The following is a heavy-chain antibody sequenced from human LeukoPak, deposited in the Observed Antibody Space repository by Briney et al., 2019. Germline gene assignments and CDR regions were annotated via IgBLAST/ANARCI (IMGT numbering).Heavy chain of an antibody. V-gene: IGHV3-73*01. J-gene: IGHJ3*02. D-gene: IGHD6-19*01. CDR2: IRNKANNYAT. CDR3: AKDRIAVGGLDAFDI. Sequence: GGSLKLSCAASGFTFSVSAMYWVRQASGKGLEWVGRIRNKANNYATAYAASVKGRFTISRDDSKNTAYLQMNSLKSEDTAVYYCAKDRIAVGGLDAFDIWGQRTMVTVSS. CDR1: GFTFSVSA.